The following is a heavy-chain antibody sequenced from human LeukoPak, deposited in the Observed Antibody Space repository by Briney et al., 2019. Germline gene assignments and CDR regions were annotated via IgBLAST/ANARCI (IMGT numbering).Heavy chain of an antibody. CDR2: ISSSATTI. V-gene: IGHV3-11*04. CDR3: ARRTVTGRSFDY. Sequence: GGSLTLSYAVSGFTFSDYYMGWLRPAPAKGLAWVSYISSSATTIYSAGSVKGRFTVSRDNAKNSLYLQMNSLRAEDTAVYYCARRTVTGRSFDYWGQGTLVTVSS. J-gene: IGHJ4*02. D-gene: IGHD4-17*01. CDR1: GFTFSDYY.